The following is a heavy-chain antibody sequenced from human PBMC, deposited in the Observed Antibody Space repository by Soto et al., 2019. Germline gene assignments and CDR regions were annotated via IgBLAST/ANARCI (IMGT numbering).Heavy chain of an antibody. CDR3: ARPGLRYFAGPY. J-gene: IGHJ4*02. D-gene: IGHD3-9*01. Sequence: PGESLKISCMGSGYKVSTWHNFTSYWIAWVRQMPGEGLEWMGIIYPGDSDTRYSPSFQGQVTISADKSINSVYLQWSSLKASETAMNYWARPGLRYFAGPYWGQGPLVTAS. CDR2: IYPGDSDT. CDR1: GYKVSTWHNFTSYW. V-gene: IGHV5-51*01.